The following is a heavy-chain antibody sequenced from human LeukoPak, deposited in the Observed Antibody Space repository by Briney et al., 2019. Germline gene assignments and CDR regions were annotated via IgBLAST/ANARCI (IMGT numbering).Heavy chain of an antibody. CDR3: AREREWELLLNWFDP. Sequence: SETLSLTCTVSGGSISSSSYYWGWIRQPPGKGLEWIGSIYYSGSTYYNPSLKSRVTISVDTSKNQFSLKLSSVTAADTAVYYCAREREWELLLNWFDPWGQGTLVTVSS. J-gene: IGHJ5*02. V-gene: IGHV4-39*07. CDR1: GGSISSSSYY. D-gene: IGHD1-26*01. CDR2: IYYSGST.